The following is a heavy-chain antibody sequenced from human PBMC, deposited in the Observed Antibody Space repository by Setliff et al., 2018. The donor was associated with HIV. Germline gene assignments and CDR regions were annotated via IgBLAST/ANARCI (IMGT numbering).Heavy chain of an antibody. CDR2: INSDGSST. J-gene: IGHJ4*02. V-gene: IGHV3-74*01. D-gene: IGHD4-4*01. Sequence: LRLSCAASGFTFSGYWMHWVRQAPGKGLVWVSRINSDGSSTTYRESVKGRFTVSRDNSNNTVYLQMNSLRAEDTAMYYCAKTQTVITVYGPFDSWGQGTPVTVSS. CDR3: AKTQTVITVYGPFDS. CDR1: GFTFSGYW.